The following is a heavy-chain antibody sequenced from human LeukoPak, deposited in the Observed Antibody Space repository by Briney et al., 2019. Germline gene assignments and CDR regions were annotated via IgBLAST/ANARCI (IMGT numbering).Heavy chain of an antibody. D-gene: IGHD4-17*01. V-gene: IGHV3-30*02. Sequence: GGSLRLSCAASGFNFRGSGMHWVRQAPGKGLEWVTFIQYDASQIYYADSVKGRFTISRDNSKNTVYLQMNSLRTEDTAVYYCAKGGATVTRYVDQWGQGTLVTVAS. CDR3: AKGGATVTRYVDQ. J-gene: IGHJ4*02. CDR2: IQYDASQI. CDR1: GFNFRGSG.